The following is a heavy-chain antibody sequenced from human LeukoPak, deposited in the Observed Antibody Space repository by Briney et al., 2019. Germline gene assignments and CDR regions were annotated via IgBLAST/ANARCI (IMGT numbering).Heavy chain of an antibody. CDR1: GYTFTSYG. Sequence: ASVKVSCKASGYTFTSYGISWVRQAPGQGLEWMGWSSAYNGNTNYAQKLQGRVTMTTDTSTSTAYMELRSLRSDDTAVYYCARDAVPQRWLVRYFDYWGQGALVTVSS. V-gene: IGHV1-18*01. J-gene: IGHJ4*02. D-gene: IGHD6-19*01. CDR3: ARDAVPQRWLVRYFDY. CDR2: SSAYNGNT.